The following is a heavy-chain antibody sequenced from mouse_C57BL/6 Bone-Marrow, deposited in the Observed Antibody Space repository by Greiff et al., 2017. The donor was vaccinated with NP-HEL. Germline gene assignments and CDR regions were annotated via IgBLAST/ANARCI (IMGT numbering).Heavy chain of an antibody. D-gene: IGHD1-1*01. J-gene: IGHJ3*01. CDR1: GYTFTSYG. CDR2: IYPRSGNT. Sequence: QVQLQQSGAELARPGASVKLSCKASGYTFTSYGISWVKQRTGQGLEWIGEIYPRSGNTYYNEKFKGKATLTADKSSSTAYMELRSLTSEDSAVYFWARSGYGSSYVAWFAYWGQGTLVTVSA. V-gene: IGHV1-81*01. CDR3: ARSGYGSSYVAWFAY.